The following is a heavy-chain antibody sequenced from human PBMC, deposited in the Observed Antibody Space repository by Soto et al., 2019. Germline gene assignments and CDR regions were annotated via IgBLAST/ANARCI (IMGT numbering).Heavy chain of an antibody. Sequence: EVQLVESGGGLVQPGGSLRLSCGASGFTFRTYWLSWVRQVPGKGLEWVANINQDGSEKNYVDSVKGRFPISRDNAKNSLHLQMSSLRAEDTALYYCARDGSTSWYSYDYHGMDVWGQGTTVTVSS. V-gene: IGHV3-7*05. D-gene: IGHD5-18*01. CDR3: ARDGSTSWYSYDYHGMDV. J-gene: IGHJ6*02. CDR1: GFTFRTYW. CDR2: INQDGSEK.